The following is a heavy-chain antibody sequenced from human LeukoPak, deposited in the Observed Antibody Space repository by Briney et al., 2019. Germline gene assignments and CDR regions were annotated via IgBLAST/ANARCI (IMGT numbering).Heavy chain of an antibody. D-gene: IGHD5-24*01. CDR3: AGRRDEYGSYFDY. Sequence: SETLSLTCTVSGGSISSTGHYWGWIRQPPGTGLEWIGSIYYSGITDYNPSLRSRVTISLGTSNNQVSLKLNSVTAADTAVYYCAGRRDEYGSYFDYWGQGTLVTVSP. CDR1: GGSISSTGHY. CDR2: IYYSGIT. J-gene: IGHJ4*02. V-gene: IGHV4-39*01.